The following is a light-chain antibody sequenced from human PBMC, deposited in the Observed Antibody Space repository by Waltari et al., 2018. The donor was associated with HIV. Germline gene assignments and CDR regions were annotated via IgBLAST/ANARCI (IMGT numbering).Light chain of an antibody. J-gene: IGKJ1*01. Sequence: VMTQSPATLSVSPGERATLSCRASQSVSSNLAWYQQKPGQAPRHLIHGASTRATGIPARFSGSGAGTECTLTISSLQSEDVAVYYCQQYNNWPQTFGQGTKVEIK. V-gene: IGKV3-15*01. CDR2: GAS. CDR1: QSVSSN. CDR3: QQYNNWPQT.